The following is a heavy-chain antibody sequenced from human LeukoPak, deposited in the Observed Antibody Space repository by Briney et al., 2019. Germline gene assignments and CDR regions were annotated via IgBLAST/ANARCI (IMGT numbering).Heavy chain of an antibody. V-gene: IGHV4-4*02. CDR1: GGSISSSNW. D-gene: IGHD3-3*01. CDR3: ARALAVLRFLEWLGRSDAFDI. Sequence: SGTLSLTCAVSGGSISSSNWWSWIRQPPGKGLKWIGEIYHSGSTNYNPSLKSRVTISVDKSKNQFSLKLSSVTAADTAVYYCARALAVLRFLEWLGRSDAFDIWGQGTMVTVSS. J-gene: IGHJ3*02. CDR2: IYHSGST.